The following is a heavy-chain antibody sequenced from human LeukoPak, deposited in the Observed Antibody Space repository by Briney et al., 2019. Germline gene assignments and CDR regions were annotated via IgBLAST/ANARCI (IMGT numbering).Heavy chain of an antibody. J-gene: IGHJ4*02. Sequence: GGSLRLSCAASGFAVSSNHMNWVRQAPGKGLEWVSVIFNGGSTYYADSVKGRFTISRDNSKNTLYLQMNSLRAEDTAVYYCARQVYSSSWSYYFEYWGQGILVTVSS. CDR3: ARQVYSSSWSYYFEY. CDR1: GFAVSSNH. V-gene: IGHV3-53*01. CDR2: IFNGGST. D-gene: IGHD6-13*01.